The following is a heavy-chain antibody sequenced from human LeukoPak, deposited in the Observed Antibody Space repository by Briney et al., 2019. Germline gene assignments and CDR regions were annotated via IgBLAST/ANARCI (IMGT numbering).Heavy chain of an antibody. Sequence: SETLSLTCTVSGGSISSYYWSWIRQPPGKGLEWIGYIYYSGSTNYNPSLKSRVTISVDTSKNQFSLKLSSVTAADTAVYYCARNQRYAGTTVYWGQGTLVTVSS. CDR2: IYYSGST. D-gene: IGHD1-1*01. CDR3: ARNQRYAGTTVY. V-gene: IGHV4-59*01. J-gene: IGHJ4*02. CDR1: GGSISSYY.